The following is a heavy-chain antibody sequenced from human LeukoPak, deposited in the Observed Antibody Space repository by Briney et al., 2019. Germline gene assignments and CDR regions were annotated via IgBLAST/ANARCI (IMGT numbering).Heavy chain of an antibody. D-gene: IGHD3-16*02. J-gene: IGHJ3*02. CDR1: GGSISSYY. Sequence: SSETLSLTCTVSGGSISSYYWSWIRQPAGKGLEWIGRIYTSGSTNYNPSLKSRVTMSVDTSKNQFSLKLSSVTAADTAVHYCARATTFGGVIVVNAFDIWGQGTMVTVSS. CDR2: IYTSGST. CDR3: ARATTFGGVIVVNAFDI. V-gene: IGHV4-4*07.